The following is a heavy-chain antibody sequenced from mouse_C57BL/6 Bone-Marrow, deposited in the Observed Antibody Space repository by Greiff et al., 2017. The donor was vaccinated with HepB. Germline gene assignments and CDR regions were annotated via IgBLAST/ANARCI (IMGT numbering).Heavy chain of an antibody. V-gene: IGHV1-78*01. CDR2: IYPRDGST. J-gene: IGHJ3*01. D-gene: IGHD1-1*01. Sequence: VKLMESDAELVKPGASVKISCKVSGYTFTDYTIHWMKQRPEQGLEWIGYIYPRDGSTRYNEKFKGKATLTADKSSSTAYMQLNSLTSEDSAVYFCGRDYGSSSPWFAYWGQGTLVTVSA. CDR3: GRDYGSSSPWFAY. CDR1: GYTFTDYT.